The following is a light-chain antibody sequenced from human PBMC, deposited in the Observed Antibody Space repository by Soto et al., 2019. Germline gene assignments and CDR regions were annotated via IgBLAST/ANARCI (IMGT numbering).Light chain of an antibody. CDR1: SSDVGGYNC. V-gene: IGLV2-14*01. CDR3: SSYTSSSTRV. CDR2: DVS. J-gene: IGLJ1*01. Sequence: ALTQPASVSGSPGQSITISCTGTSSDVGGYNCVSWYQQHPGKAPKLMIYDVSNRPSGVSNRFSGSKSGNTASLTISGLQAEDEADYYCSSYTSSSTRVFGTGTKVTVL.